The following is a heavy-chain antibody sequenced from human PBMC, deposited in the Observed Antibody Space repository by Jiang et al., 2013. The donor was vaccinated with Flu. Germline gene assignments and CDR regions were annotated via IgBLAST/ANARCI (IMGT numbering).Heavy chain of an antibody. D-gene: IGHD3-16*02. J-gene: IGHJ4*02. V-gene: IGHV1-24*01. Sequence: SGAEVKKPGASVKVSCKVSGYTLTELSMHWVRQAPGKGLEWMGGFDPEDGETIYAQKFQGRVTMTEDTSTDTAYMELSSLRSEDTAVYYCAASPRVMITFGGVIVRAGTYFDYWGQGTLVTVSS. CDR1: GYTLTELS. CDR3: AASPRVMITFGGVIVRAGTYFDY. CDR2: FDPEDGET.